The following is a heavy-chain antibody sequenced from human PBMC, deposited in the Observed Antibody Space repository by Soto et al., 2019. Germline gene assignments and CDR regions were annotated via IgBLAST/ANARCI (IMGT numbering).Heavy chain of an antibody. CDR1: GGTFNSHI. V-gene: IGHV1-69*08. CDR2: IITMFGTT. CDR3: AREGSAAAAGSVDI. Sequence: QVQLVQSGAEVRKPGSSVNVSCKSSGGTFNSHIISWVRQAPGQGLEWMGRIITMFGTTNYEQKFQGRVTITADKSTSTAYMEVTSLRSDDTAVYYCAREGSAAAAGSVDIWGQGTMVTVSS. D-gene: IGHD6-13*01. J-gene: IGHJ3*02.